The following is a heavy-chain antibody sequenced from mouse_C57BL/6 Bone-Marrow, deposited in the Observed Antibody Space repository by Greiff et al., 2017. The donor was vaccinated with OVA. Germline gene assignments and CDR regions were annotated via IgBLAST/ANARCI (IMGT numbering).Heavy chain of an antibody. CDR2: INPSNGGT. Sequence: QVQLQQPGTELVKPGASVKLSCKASGYTFTSYWMHWVKQRPGQGLEWIGNINPSNGGTNYNEKFKSKATLTVDKSSSTAYMQLSSLTSEDSAVYYCARSAGGYDYDVDYFDDWGQGTTLTVSS. CDR1: GYTFTSYW. D-gene: IGHD2-4*01. V-gene: IGHV1-53*01. J-gene: IGHJ2*01. CDR3: ARSAGGYDYDVDYFDD.